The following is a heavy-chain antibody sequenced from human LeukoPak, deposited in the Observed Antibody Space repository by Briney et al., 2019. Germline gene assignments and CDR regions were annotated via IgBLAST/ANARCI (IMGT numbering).Heavy chain of an antibody. CDR2: ISRRDDYT. CDR1: GFAFSSYA. CDR3: ANDYRSGSFHDF. J-gene: IGHJ4*02. Sequence: PGGSLRLSCAASGFAFSSYAMSWVCQPPGKGLEGVSVISRRDDYTYYADSVKGRFTISRDNSKNTLYLQMNTLRAEDTAVYYCANDYRSGSFHDFWGQGTLVTVSS. D-gene: IGHD3-10*01. V-gene: IGHV3-23*01.